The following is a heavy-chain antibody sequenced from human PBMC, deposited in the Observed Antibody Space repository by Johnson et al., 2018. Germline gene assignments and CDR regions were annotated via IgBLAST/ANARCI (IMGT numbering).Heavy chain of an antibody. Sequence: VQLVQSGGGLIQPGGSLRLSCAASGFTFTDYWIHWVRQAPGKGLVWVSRINSDGGDTIYADSVKGRVIMSRDNAKKPLYLQMKSLGAEDTAGCYCARGGWDHAFDIWGQGTMVTVSS. J-gene: IGHJ3*02. D-gene: IGHD1-26*01. CDR1: GFTFTDYW. CDR2: INSDGGDT. V-gene: IGHV3-74*02. CDR3: ARGGWDHAFDI.